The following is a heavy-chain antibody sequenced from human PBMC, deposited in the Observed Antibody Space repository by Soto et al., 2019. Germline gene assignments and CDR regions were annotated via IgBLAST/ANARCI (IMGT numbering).Heavy chain of an antibody. CDR1: GGSISGSNW. Sequence: QVQPQESGPGLVKPSGTLSLTCAVSGGSISGSNWWSWVRQPPGKGLEWIGEIYHSGSTNYNPSLKSRGSISVDKSKNQFSLKLSSVTAADTAVYYCARVSGSYYYGMDVWGQGTTVTVSS. V-gene: IGHV4-4*02. D-gene: IGHD1-26*01. J-gene: IGHJ6*02. CDR3: ARVSGSYYYGMDV. CDR2: IYHSGST.